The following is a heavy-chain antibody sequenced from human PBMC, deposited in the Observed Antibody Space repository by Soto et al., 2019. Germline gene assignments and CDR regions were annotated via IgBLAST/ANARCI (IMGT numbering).Heavy chain of an antibody. CDR3: AHRPPYYDILTGYTYNWFDP. D-gene: IGHD3-9*01. Sequence: SGPTLVNPTQTLTLTCTFSGFSLSTSGVGVGWIRQPPGKALEWLALIYWNDDKRYSPSLKSRLTITKDTSKNQVVLTMTNMDPVDTATYYCAHRPPYYDILTGYTYNWFDPWGQGTLVTVSS. CDR2: IYWNDDK. V-gene: IGHV2-5*01. CDR1: GFSLSTSGVG. J-gene: IGHJ5*02.